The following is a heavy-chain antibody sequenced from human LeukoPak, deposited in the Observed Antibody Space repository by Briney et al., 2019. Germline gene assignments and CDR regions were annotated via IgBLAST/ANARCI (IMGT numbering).Heavy chain of an antibody. CDR3: ARGPLNWGAHGY. V-gene: IGHV3-48*04. D-gene: IGHD7-27*01. CDR1: GFTFSSYS. J-gene: IGHJ4*02. CDR2: ISSSDGTT. Sequence: PGGSLRLSCAASGFTFSSYSMNWVRQAPGKGLEWVAYISSSDGTTHYADSVKGRFTISRDNAKNSLYLQMNNLRVEDTAVYYCARGPLNWGAHGYWGQGTLVTVSS.